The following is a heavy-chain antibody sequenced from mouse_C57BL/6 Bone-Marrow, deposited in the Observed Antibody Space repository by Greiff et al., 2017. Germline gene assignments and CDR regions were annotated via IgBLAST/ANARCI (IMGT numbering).Heavy chain of an antibody. CDR3: ARYALYGNYDY. CDR1: GYTFTNYW. CDR2: IYPGGGYT. V-gene: IGHV1-63*01. J-gene: IGHJ2*01. D-gene: IGHD2-1*01. Sequence: QVHVKQSGAELVRPGTSVKMSCKASGYTFTNYWIGWAKQRPGHGLEWIGDIYPGGGYTNYNEKFKGKATLTADKSSSTAYMQFSSLTSEESAIYYCARYALYGNYDYWGQGTTLTVSS.